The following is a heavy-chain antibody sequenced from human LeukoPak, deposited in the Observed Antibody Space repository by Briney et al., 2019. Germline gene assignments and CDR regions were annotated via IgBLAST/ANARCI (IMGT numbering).Heavy chain of an antibody. CDR1: GFTFSSYA. D-gene: IGHD3-9*01. J-gene: IGHJ4*02. V-gene: IGHV3-30-3*01. CDR2: ISYDGSNK. Sequence: GRSLRLSCAASGFTFSSYAMHWVRQAPGKGLEWVALISYDGSNKYYADSVKGRFTISRDNSKNTLYLQMNSLRAEDTAVYYCARVVGYFDWLPFDSWGQGTLVTVSS. CDR3: ARVVGYFDWLPFDS.